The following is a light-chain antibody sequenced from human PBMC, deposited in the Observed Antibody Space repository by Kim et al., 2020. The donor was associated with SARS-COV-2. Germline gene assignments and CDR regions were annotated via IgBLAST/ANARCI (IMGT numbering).Light chain of an antibody. J-gene: IGKJ1*01. CDR1: QSVRSSY. Sequence: EAALTQSPGTLSLSPGERATLSCRASQSVRSSYLAWYQQKPGQAPRLLIYGASSRATGIPDRFSGSGSGTDFTLTISRLEPEDFAVYYCQQYGSPGAFGQGTKVDIK. CDR2: GAS. V-gene: IGKV3-20*01. CDR3: QQYGSPGA.